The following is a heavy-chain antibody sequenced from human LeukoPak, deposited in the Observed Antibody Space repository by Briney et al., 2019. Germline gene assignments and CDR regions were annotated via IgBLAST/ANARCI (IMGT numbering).Heavy chain of an antibody. J-gene: IGHJ6*03. CDR3: ARGNLRGYSYGHGGYMDV. Sequence: GGSLRLSCAASGFTFSSYAMHWVRQAPGKGLEWVAVISYDGSNKYYADSVKGRFTISRDNSKNTLYLQMNSLRAEDTAVYYCARGNLRGYSYGHGGYMDVWGKGTTVTVSS. CDR1: GFTFSSYA. D-gene: IGHD5-18*01. CDR2: ISYDGSNK. V-gene: IGHV3-30-3*01.